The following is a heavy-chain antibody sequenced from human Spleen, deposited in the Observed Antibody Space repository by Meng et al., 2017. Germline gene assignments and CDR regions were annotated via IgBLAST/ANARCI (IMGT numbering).Heavy chain of an antibody. V-gene: IGHV3-74*02. CDR2: INTDGSST. CDR3: ASPWSY. CDR1: GFTFTRYW. J-gene: IGHJ4*02. D-gene: IGHD3-3*01. Sequence: EHLVESGGGVVQPGGSLRLSCAASGFTFTRYWMHWVRQAPGKGLVWISHINTDGSSTTYADSVKGRFTISRDNAKNTLYLQMNSLRAEDTAVYYCASPWSYWGQGALVTVSS.